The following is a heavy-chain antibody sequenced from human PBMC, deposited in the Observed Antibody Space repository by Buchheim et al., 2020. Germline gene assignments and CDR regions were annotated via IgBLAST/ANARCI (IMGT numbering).Heavy chain of an antibody. D-gene: IGHD2-15*01. Sequence: QVQLVESGGGVVQPGRSLRLSCAASGFTFSSYGMHWIRQAPGKGLEWVALIWFDGTNKFYTDSVKGRFTISRDNSKTTLYLQMNSLRAEDTAVYHCVREVDCRGNTCYSFDYWGQGTL. CDR1: GFTFSSYG. CDR3: VREVDCRGNTCYSFDY. J-gene: IGHJ4*02. V-gene: IGHV3-33*01. CDR2: IWFDGTNK.